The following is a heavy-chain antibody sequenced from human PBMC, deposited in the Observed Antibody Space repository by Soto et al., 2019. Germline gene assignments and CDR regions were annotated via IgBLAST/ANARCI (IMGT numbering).Heavy chain of an antibody. D-gene: IGHD1-26*01. CDR2: IGGRTTDR. J-gene: IGHJ5*01. V-gene: IGHV3-23*01. CDR1: RFIFNDYA. Sequence: DVQLLESGGGLPQPGGTLTLSCTTSRFIFNDYAMNWVRQAPGTGLERVSSIGGRTTDRYYADSVTGRFITSRDNSKHTRYLHTNSLRDEDTAVYYCAQDAVSYNGKCSWFDSWGQGTLVTVAS. CDR3: AQDAVSYNGKCSWFDS.